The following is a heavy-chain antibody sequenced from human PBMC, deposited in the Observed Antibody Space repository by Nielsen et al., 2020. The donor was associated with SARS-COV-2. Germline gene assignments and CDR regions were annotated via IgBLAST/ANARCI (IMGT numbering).Heavy chain of an antibody. Sequence: SETLSLTCAVYGGSFSGYYWSWIRQSPGKGLEWIGEIDQSGGNNYNPSLKNRVTISEETSKNQFSLRLTSVTAADTAVYYCARGRLEINMMLVVMTGAANYFDYWGQGTLVTVSS. V-gene: IGHV4-34*01. J-gene: IGHJ4*02. CDR3: ARGRLEINMMLVVMTGAANYFDY. CDR1: GGSFSGYY. D-gene: IGHD3-22*01. CDR2: IDQSGGN.